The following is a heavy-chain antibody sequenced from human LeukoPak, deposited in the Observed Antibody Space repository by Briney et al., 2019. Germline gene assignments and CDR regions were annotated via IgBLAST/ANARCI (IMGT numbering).Heavy chain of an antibody. CDR1: GFTFRNYW. J-gene: IGHJ4*02. CDR2: IKQDGSDR. D-gene: IGHD6-19*01. CDR3: VRNLAVAGTCFDS. Sequence: PPGGSLRLSCAASGFTFRNYWMSWVRQAPGTGLEWVANIKQDGSDRNYVTSVRGRFTISRDSAESSLYLQMNSLRVEDTAVHYCVRNLAVAGTCFDSWGQGTLVTVSS. V-gene: IGHV3-7*03.